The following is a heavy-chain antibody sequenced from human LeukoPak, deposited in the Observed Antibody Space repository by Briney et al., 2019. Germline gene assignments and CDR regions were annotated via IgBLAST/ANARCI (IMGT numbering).Heavy chain of an antibody. CDR2: IYYSGST. J-gene: IGHJ4*02. D-gene: IGHD5-18*01. CDR3: AREGQIQVFDY. V-gene: IGHV4-59*01. Sequence: SETLSLTCTVSGGSISSYYWSWIRQPPGKGLEWIGYIYYSGSTNYNPSLKSRVTISVDTSKNQFSLKLSSVTAADTPVYYCAREGQIQVFDYWGQGTLVTVSS. CDR1: GGSISSYY.